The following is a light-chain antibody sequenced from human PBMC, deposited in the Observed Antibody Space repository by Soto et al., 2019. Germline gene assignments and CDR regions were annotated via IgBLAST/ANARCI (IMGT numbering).Light chain of an antibody. J-gene: IGLJ1*01. Sequence: QSALTQSASVSGSPGQSITISCTGTSSDVGTYNYVSWYQQHPGKAPKLMIFEVSNRPSGVSHRFSGSKSGNTADLTISGLQAEDEADYYCSSYTTSSTLVFGTGTKVTVL. CDR1: SSDVGTYNY. CDR3: SSYTTSSTLV. CDR2: EVS. V-gene: IGLV2-14*01.